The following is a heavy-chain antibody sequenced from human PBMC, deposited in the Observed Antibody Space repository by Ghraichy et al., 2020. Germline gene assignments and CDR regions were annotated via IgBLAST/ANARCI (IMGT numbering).Heavy chain of an antibody. CDR2: ISGSGGNT. V-gene: IGHV3-23*01. J-gene: IGHJ4*02. Sequence: GESLNISCAASGFTFSSYAMSWVRQAPGKGLEWVSGISGSGGNTYYADSVKGRFTISRDNAKNTLSLQMNSLRAEDTAVYYCAKFGSSGTYSYLDYWGQGTLVTVSS. CDR1: GFTFSSYA. D-gene: IGHD1-26*01. CDR3: AKFGSSGTYSYLDY.